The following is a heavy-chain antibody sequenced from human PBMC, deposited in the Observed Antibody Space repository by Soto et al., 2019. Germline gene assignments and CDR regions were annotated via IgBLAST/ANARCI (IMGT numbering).Heavy chain of an antibody. V-gene: IGHV3-11*01. Sequence: QVQLVESGGGLVKPGGSLRLSCAASGFSFSDYYMSWIRQAPGKGLEWISYISSSGSTIYYADSVKGRFTVSRDNAKDSLWLQVNSLRAEDTAVYYCARNGYCSRDACSYGVDVWAKGPRSPSP. CDR2: ISSSGSTI. J-gene: IGHJ6*02. D-gene: IGHD2-15*01. CDR1: GFSFSDYY. CDR3: ARNGYCSRDACSYGVDV.